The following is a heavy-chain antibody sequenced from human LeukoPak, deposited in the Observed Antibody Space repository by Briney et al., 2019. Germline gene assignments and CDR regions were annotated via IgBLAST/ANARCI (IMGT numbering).Heavy chain of an antibody. D-gene: IGHD3-22*01. Sequence: ASVKVSSTASGYTFTIYYIHWVRHAPGHGLVWVGIVTPSSGSTSYAQKFQGRVTMTRNTSTSTVYMELSSLRSEDTAVYYCARYPSSYYYDSSVVFDMGGQGTMAAAS. CDR1: GYTFTIYY. CDR2: VTPSSGST. J-gene: IGHJ3*02. CDR3: ARYPSSYYYDSSVVFDM. V-gene: IGHV1-46*01.